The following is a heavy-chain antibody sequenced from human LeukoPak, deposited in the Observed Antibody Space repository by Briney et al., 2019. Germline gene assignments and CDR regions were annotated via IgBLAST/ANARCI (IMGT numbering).Heavy chain of an antibody. CDR1: RDSISDYS. J-gene: IGHJ4*02. D-gene: IGHD6-19*01. CDR2: MYNRGST. V-gene: IGHV4-59*01. CDR3: ARSEKAVTGTLDS. Sequence: SETLSLTCTVSRDSISDYSWSWIRQSPGKELEWIGYMYNRGSTIYNPSLKSRVTISTDTSKNQFSLRLTSVTAADTAVYYCARSEKAVTGTLDSWGQGTLITVSS.